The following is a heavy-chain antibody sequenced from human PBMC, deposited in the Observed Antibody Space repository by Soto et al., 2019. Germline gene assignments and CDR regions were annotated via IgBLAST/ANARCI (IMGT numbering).Heavy chain of an antibody. CDR2: INNAYSST. Sequence: GGSLRLSCAASGFSFSIYSVNWLRQAPGKGLVWISCINNAYSSTCYADSVKGRFTISRDNAKNTLYLQMNSLRAEDTAVYYCAKSNWFDPWGQGSLVTVSS. J-gene: IGHJ5*02. CDR3: AKSNWFDP. CDR1: GFSFSIYS. V-gene: IGHV3-48*04.